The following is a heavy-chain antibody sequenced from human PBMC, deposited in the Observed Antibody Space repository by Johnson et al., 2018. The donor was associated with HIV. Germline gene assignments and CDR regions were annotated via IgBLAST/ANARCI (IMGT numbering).Heavy chain of an antibody. CDR2: IGTTGDT. V-gene: IGHV3-13*01. CDR1: GFTFGSYD. J-gene: IGHJ3*02. CDR3: AREQELIGERAFDI. Sequence: EVQLVESGGGLVQPGGSLRLSCAASGFTFGSYDMHWVRQAAGKRLEWVSTIGTTGDTYYPGSVKGRFTISRDNAKNTLYLQMNSLRAEDTAVYYCAREQELIGERAFDIWGQGTMVTVSS. D-gene: IGHD6-13*01.